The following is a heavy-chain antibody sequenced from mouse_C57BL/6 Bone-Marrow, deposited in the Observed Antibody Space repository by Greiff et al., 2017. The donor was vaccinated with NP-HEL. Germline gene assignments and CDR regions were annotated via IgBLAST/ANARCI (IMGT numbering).Heavy chain of an antibody. J-gene: IGHJ3*01. V-gene: IGHV1-15*01. CDR2: IDPATGGT. CDR1: GYTFTDYE. CDR3: TRTWLLRPFAY. Sequence: VQLQQSGAELVRPGASVTLSCKASGYTFTDYEMHWVKQTPVHGLEWIGAIDPATGGTAYNQKFKGKAILTADKSSSTAYMELRSLTSEDSAVYYCTRTWLLRPFAYWGQGTLVTVSA. D-gene: IGHD2-3*01.